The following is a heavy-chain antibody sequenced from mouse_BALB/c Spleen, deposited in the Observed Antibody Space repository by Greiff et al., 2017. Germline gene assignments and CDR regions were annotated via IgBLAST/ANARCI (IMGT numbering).Heavy chain of an antibody. CDR3: ARDSYYGSSYGAY. J-gene: IGHJ3*01. CDR2: IWAGGST. CDR1: GFSLTSYG. D-gene: IGHD1-1*01. Sequence: VKLMESGPGLVAPSQSLSITCAVSGFSLTSYGVHGVRQPPGKGLEWLGVIWAGGSTNYNSALMSRLSISKDNSKSQVFLKMNSLQTDDTAMYYCARDSYYGSSYGAYWGQGTLVTVSA. V-gene: IGHV2-9*02.